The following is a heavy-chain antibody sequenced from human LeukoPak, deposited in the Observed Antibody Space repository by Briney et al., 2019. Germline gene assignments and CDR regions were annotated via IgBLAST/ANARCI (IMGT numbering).Heavy chain of an antibody. CDR2: IYPGDSDT. CDR1: GYSFTSYW. D-gene: IGHD2-2*01. J-gene: IGHJ4*02. Sequence: GESLKISFKGSGYSFTSYWIGWVRQMPGKGLEWMGIIYPGDSDTRYSPSFQGQVTISADKSISTAYLQWSSLKASDTAMYYCARAPGYCSSTSCYWLYYFDYWGQGTLVTVSS. CDR3: ARAPGYCSSTSCYWLYYFDY. V-gene: IGHV5-51*01.